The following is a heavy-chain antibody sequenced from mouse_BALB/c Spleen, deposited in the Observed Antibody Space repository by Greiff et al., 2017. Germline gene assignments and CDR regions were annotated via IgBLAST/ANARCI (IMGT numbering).Heavy chain of an antibody. J-gene: IGHJ4*01. Sequence: EVKLVESGPELVKPGASVKMSCKASGYTFTSYVMHWVKQKPGQGLEWIGYINPYNDGTKYNEKFKGKATLTSDKSSSTAYMELSSLTSEDSAVYYCARWATEPYYYAMDYWGQGTSVTVSS. CDR2: INPYNDGT. D-gene: IGHD3-1*01. CDR1: GYTFTSYV. V-gene: IGHV1-14*01. CDR3: ARWATEPYYYAMDY.